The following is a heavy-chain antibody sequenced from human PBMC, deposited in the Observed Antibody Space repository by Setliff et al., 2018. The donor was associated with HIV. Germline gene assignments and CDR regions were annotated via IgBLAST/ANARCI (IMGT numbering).Heavy chain of an antibody. CDR1: GGSISSYS. CDR3: ARHYSSSWYERYYYYYMDV. V-gene: IGHV4-59*01. Sequence: SETLSLTCTVSGGSISSYSGSWIRQPPGKGLEWIGYIYYSGSTNYNTSLKSRVTLSVDTSKNQFSLKLSSVTAADTAVYYCARHYSSSWYERYYYYYMDVWGKGTTVTVSS. D-gene: IGHD6-13*01. CDR2: IYYSGST. J-gene: IGHJ6*03.